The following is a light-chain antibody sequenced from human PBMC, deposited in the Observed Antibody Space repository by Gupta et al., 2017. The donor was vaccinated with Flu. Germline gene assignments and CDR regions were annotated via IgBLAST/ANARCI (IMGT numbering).Light chain of an antibody. Sequence: VTISCSGTSCDIGNYYVYSYHQFPRTAPPILIYKNNKRRSGGPARLSGSKSGTSAALAISALRPADEADYYYAVSDDSQSGFYVFGTGTKVTVL. V-gene: IGLV1-47*01. CDR1: SCDIGNYY. CDR3: AVSDDSQSGFYV. CDR2: KNN. J-gene: IGLJ1*01.